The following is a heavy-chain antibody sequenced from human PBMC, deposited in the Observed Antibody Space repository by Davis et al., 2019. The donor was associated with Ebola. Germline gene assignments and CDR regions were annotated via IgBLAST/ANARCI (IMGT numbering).Heavy chain of an antibody. D-gene: IGHD1-1*01. V-gene: IGHV3-23*01. CDR3: LTGPNWQFGS. CDR1: GLPFSSCD. CDR2: INDRGDST. Sequence: GESLKISCVASGLPFSSCDMNWVRQAPGKGPEWVSNINDRGDSTYYADSVKGRFTISRDNSRNTVFLEMNSLRDDDTALYYCLTGPNWQFGSWGQGILVTVSS. J-gene: IGHJ4*02.